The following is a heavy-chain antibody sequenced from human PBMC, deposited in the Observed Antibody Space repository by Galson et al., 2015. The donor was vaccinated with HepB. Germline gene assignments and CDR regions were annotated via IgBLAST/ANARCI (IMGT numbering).Heavy chain of an antibody. Sequence: SLRLSCAASGFIFSNYSMNWVRQAPGKGLQWVSSISSSSSYIYYADSVKGRFTISRDNAKNSLYLQMKSLRAEGTAVYYCARDEGAGSWGQGTLVTVSS. J-gene: IGHJ5*02. CDR3: ARDEGAGS. D-gene: IGHD3-16*01. V-gene: IGHV3-21*01. CDR2: ISSSSSYI. CDR1: GFIFSNYS.